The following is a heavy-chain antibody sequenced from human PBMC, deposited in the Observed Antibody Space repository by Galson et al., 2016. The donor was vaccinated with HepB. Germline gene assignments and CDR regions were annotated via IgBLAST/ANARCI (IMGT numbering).Heavy chain of an antibody. D-gene: IGHD1-26*01. V-gene: IGHV3-7*04. CDR2: IKEDESQK. CDR3: AREDKWDSMDV. Sequence: SLRLSCAASGFTFRIYWMTWVRQVPGKGLEWVANIKEDESQKKYLDPVKGRFTISRDNAKNLLYLQMNSLRDEDTAVYYCAREDKWDSMDVWGQGTTVTVSS. J-gene: IGHJ6*02. CDR1: GFTFRIYW.